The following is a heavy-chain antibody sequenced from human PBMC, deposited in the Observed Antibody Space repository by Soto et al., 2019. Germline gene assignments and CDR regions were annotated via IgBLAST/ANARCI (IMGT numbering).Heavy chain of an antibody. D-gene: IGHD1-26*01. CDR3: GRDGVGATPLGWFDP. V-gene: IGHV1-2*06. CDR1: GYTFIGYY. J-gene: IGHJ5*02. Sequence: QVQLVQSGAEVKKPGASVKVSCKASGYTFIGYYIHWVQQAPGQGLEWMGRINPRSGDTTYAQKFQGRLTMTRDTSISTAYMELSSLRSDDTAVYYCGRDGVGATPLGWFDPWGQGSQVTVSS. CDR2: INPRSGDT.